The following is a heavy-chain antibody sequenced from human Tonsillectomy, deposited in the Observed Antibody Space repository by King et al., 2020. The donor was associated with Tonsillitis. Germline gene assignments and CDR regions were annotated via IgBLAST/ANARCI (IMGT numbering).Heavy chain of an antibody. CDR2: INWNGGST. D-gene: IGHD3-10*01. CDR3: AREGTMVRGVITPYHYMDV. CDR1: GFTFDDYG. Sequence: VQLVESGGGVVRPGGSLRLSCAASGFTFDDYGMSWVRQALGKGLEWVSGINWNGGSTGYADSVKGRFTISRDNAKNSLYLQMNSLRAEDTALYYCAREGTMVRGVITPYHYMDVWGKGTTVTVSS. V-gene: IGHV3-20*04. J-gene: IGHJ6*03.